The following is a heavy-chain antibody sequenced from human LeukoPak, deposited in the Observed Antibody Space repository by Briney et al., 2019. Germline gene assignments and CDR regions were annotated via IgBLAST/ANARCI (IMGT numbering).Heavy chain of an antibody. CDR3: ARQISSGSRLFDY. CDR2: IYYSGNA. J-gene: IGHJ4*02. CDR1: GGSISSSSYY. V-gene: IGHV4-39*01. Sequence: SGTLSLTRTVSGGSISSSSYYWGWIRQPPGKGLEWIGSIYYSGNAYYNPSLKSRVTISVDTSKNQFSLKLSSVTAADTAVYYCARQISSGSRLFDYWGQGTLVTVSS. D-gene: IGHD6-13*01.